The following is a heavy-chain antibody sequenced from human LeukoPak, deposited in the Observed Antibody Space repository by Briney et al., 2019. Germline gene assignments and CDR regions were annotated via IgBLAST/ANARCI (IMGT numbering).Heavy chain of an antibody. J-gene: IGHJ4*02. V-gene: IGHV1-2*06. CDR3: ARDLVIIDYGDYSDY. Sequence: ASVKVSCQASGYTFTGYYMHWVRQAPGQGLEWMGRINPNSGGTNYAQKFQGRVTMTRDTSISTAYMELSRLRSDDTAVYYCARDLVIIDYGDYSDYWGQGTLVTVSS. CDR1: GYTFTGYY. D-gene: IGHD4-17*01. CDR2: INPNSGGT.